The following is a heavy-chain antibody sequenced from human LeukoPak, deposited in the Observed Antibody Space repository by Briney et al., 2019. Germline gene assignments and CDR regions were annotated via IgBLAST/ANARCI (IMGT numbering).Heavy chain of an antibody. J-gene: IGHJ3*02. CDR3: AKTLACTSCYELGAFDI. D-gene: IGHD2-2*01. Sequence: PGGSLRLSCAASGLTFSSYAMSWVRQAPGKGLEWVSAISGSGGSTYYADSVKGRFTISRDNSKNTLYLQMNSMRAEDTAVYYCAKTLACTSCYELGAFDIWGQGTMVTVSS. V-gene: IGHV3-23*01. CDR2: ISGSGGST. CDR1: GLTFSSYA.